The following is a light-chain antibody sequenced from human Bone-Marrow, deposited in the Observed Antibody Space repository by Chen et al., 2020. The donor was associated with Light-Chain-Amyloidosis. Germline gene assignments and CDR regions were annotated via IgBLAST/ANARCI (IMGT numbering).Light chain of an antibody. V-gene: IGLV6-57*01. J-gene: IGLJ2*01. CDR1: SGSIATNY. CDR3: QSYQGSSQGV. Sequence: NFMLTQPHPVSESPGKTVIISCTRSSGSIATNYVQWYQQRPGSSPTTVIYEDDQRPSGVPDRFSGSIDRSSHSSSLTLSGLKTEDEAAYYCQSYQGSSQGVFGGGTKLTVL. CDR2: EDD.